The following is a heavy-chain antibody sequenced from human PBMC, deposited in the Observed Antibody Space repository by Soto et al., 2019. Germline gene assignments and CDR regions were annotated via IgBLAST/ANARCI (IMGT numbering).Heavy chain of an antibody. J-gene: IGHJ4*02. CDR3: ARGTIVARQHLDY. CDR1: GFTFSSYA. V-gene: IGHV3-30*03. D-gene: IGHD6-6*01. Sequence: GGSLRLSCAASGFTFSSYAMHWARQAPGKGLEWVTVISIRGGDEYYAESVRGRFTISRDDSKNTLYLQMDSLRVEDTAVYYCARGTIVARQHLDYWAQGTLVTVSS. CDR2: ISIRGGDE.